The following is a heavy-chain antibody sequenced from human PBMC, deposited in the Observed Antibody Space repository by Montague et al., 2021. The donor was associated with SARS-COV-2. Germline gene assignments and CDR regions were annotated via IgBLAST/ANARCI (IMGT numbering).Heavy chain of an antibody. CDR2: IYYSGTA. J-gene: IGHJ5*01. CDR3: ARASFYYGSGSHYNNWSDS. V-gene: IGHV4-39*07. D-gene: IGHD3-10*01. CDR1: GGSITYSSYY. Sequence: SETLSLTCTMSGGSITYSSYYWGWIRLPPGKGLEWIGSIYYSGTAYYNASLKSRVTMSLDMSKNQLSLRLKSTTAADTAVYFCARASFYYGSGSHYNNWSDSWGQGTVVTVSS.